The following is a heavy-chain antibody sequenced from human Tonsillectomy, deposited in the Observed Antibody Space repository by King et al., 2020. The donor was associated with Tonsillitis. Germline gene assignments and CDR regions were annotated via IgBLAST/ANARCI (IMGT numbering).Heavy chain of an antibody. Sequence: QLVQSGAEVKKPGSSVKVSCKASGGTFSSYAISWVRQAPGQGLEWMGGIIPIFDTENYAQKFQGRVTITADESTSTAYMELSSLRSEDTAVYYCAGGGGDYDILTGYSYYYYGMDVWGQGTTVIVSS. D-gene: IGHD3-9*01. CDR1: GGTFSSYA. CDR2: IIPIFDTE. J-gene: IGHJ6*02. V-gene: IGHV1-69*01. CDR3: AGGGGDYDILTGYSYYYYGMDV.